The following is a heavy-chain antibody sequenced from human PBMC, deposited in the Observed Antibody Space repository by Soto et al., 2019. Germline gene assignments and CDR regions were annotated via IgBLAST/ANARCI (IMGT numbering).Heavy chain of an antibody. CDR2: INAGNGNT. J-gene: IGHJ6*02. CDR3: ARDMQPLTQYYGSRYGMDV. Sequence: QVQLVQSGAEVKKPGASVKVSCKASGYTFTSYAMHWVRQAPGQRLEWMGWINAGNGNTKYSQKFQGRVTITRDTSASTAYMELSSLRSEDTAVYYCARDMQPLTQYYGSRYGMDVWGQGTTVTVSS. CDR1: GYTFTSYA. V-gene: IGHV1-3*01. D-gene: IGHD3-10*01.